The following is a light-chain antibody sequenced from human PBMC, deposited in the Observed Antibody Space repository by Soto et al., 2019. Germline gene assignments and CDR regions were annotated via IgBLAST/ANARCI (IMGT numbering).Light chain of an antibody. CDR1: QGIGST. CDR3: QQYGSSSWT. J-gene: IGKJ1*01. Sequence: EIVITQSPATLSVSPGEGVTLSCRASQGIGSTLAWYQQKPGQTPRLLIYGASTRATDVPARFSGSGSGTDFTLTINGLQSEDFAVYYCQQYGSSSWTFGQGTKVEIK. V-gene: IGKV3-15*01. CDR2: GAS.